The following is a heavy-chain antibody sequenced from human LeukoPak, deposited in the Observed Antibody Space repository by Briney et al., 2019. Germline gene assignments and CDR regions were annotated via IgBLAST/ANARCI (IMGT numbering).Heavy chain of an antibody. CDR2: IGSSSSYI. CDR1: GFTFSSYS. CDR3: ARSFLSIAAAATDY. V-gene: IGHV3-21*01. J-gene: IGHJ4*02. D-gene: IGHD6-13*01. Sequence: PGGSLRLSCAASGFTFSSYSMNWVRQAPGKGLEWVSSIGSSSSYIYYADSVKGRFTISRDSAKNSLYLQMNSLRAEDTAVYYCARSFLSIAAAATDYWGQGTLVTVSS.